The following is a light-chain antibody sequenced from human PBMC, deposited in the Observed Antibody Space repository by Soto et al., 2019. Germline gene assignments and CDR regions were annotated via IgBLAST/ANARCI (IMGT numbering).Light chain of an antibody. CDR1: QSVLYSSNNKNY. V-gene: IGKV4-1*01. CDR3: QQYYGTPLT. J-gene: IGKJ4*01. CDR2: WAS. Sequence: DIVMTQSPDSLAVSLGERATINCKSSQSVLYSSNNKNYLAWYQQKPGQPPKLLIYWASTRESGVPDRFSGSGSVTDFTLTISSLQAEDGAVYYCQQYYGTPLTFGGGTKVEIK.